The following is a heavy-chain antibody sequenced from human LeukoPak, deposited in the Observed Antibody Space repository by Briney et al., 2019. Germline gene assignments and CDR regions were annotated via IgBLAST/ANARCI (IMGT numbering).Heavy chain of an antibody. V-gene: IGHV3-11*01. D-gene: IGHD6-6*01. J-gene: IGHJ4*02. CDR1: GFTFSDYY. Sequence: PGGSLRLSCAASGFTFSDYYMSWIRQAPGKGLEWVSYISSSGGTIYYADSVKGRFTISRDNAKNSLYLQMNSLRAEDTAVYYCASTKPLRYSSSSLSEFDYWGQGTLVTVSS. CDR2: ISSSGGTI. CDR3: ASTKPLRYSSSSLSEFDY.